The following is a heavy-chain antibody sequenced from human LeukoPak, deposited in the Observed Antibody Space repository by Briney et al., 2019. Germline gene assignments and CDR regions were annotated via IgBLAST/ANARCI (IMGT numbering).Heavy chain of an antibody. D-gene: IGHD4-23*01. CDR3: ARGAGATVVTQKSPLDY. Sequence: PSETLSLTCAVYGGSFSGYYWSWIRQPPGKGLEWIGEINHSGSTNYNPSLKSRVTISVDTSKNQFSLKLSSVTAADTAVYYCARGAGATVVTQKSPLDYWGQGTLVTVSS. J-gene: IGHJ4*02. V-gene: IGHV4-34*01. CDR2: INHSGST. CDR1: GGSFSGYY.